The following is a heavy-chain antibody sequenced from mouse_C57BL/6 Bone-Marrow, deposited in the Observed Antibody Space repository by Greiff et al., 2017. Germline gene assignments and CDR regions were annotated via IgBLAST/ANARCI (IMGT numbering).Heavy chain of an antibody. CDR2: IYPGDGGT. Sequence: QVHVKQSGPELVKPGASVKISCKASGYAFSSSWMHWVKQRPGQGLEWIGRIYPGDGGTNYDGKFKGQATLTADKSSSTAYIHLSSLTSEVFAVYVCARWFLRYSYAMDYWGQGTSVTVSS. CDR1: GYAFSSSW. D-gene: IGHD1-1*01. V-gene: IGHV1-82*01. J-gene: IGHJ4*01. CDR3: ARWFLRYSYAMDY.